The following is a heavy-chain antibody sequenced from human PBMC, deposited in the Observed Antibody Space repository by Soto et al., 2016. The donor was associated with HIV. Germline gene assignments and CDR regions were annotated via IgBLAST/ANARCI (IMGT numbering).Heavy chain of an antibody. J-gene: IGHJ4*02. CDR3: ARGGDYSNWASAFDS. D-gene: IGHD4-17*01. V-gene: IGHV3-7*04. CDR1: RFTFSRFW. CDR2: IKQDGSEI. Sequence: VQLVESGGDLVQPGGSLRLSCAASRFTFSRFWMSWVRQAPGKGLEWVANIKQDGSEIFYVDSVEGRFTISRDNVNKMLYLEMKNLRAEDTAVYYCARGGDYSNWASAFDSWGRGTLVTVS.